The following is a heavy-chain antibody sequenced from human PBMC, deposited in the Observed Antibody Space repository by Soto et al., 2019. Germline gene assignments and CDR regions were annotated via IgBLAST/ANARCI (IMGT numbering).Heavy chain of an antibody. Sequence: ASVKVSCKVSGYTLTELSINWVRLAPGKGLEWMGCFDPEHGKTIYAQQFQGRITMTEDTSSDTAYMELSSLGSGDTAVYYCAVSTPTTVAGSTTYYSFYYAMDVWGQGTTVTVSS. CDR1: GYTLTELS. J-gene: IGHJ6*02. CDR2: FDPEHGKT. CDR3: AVSTPTTVAGSTTYYSFYYAMDV. V-gene: IGHV1-24*01. D-gene: IGHD6-19*01.